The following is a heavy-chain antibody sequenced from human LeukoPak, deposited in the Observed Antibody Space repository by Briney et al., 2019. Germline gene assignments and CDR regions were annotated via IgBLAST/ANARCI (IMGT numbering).Heavy chain of an antibody. CDR3: PRAGALAGSAFDP. D-gene: IGHD6-19*01. CDR2: ISSNSNYI. CDR1: GFTFSSYS. J-gene: IGHJ5*02. Sequence: GGSLRLSCAASGFTFSSYSMNCVCQAPGKGLEWVSSISSNSNYIYYGDSLKGRFTISRDNAKNSLYLQMNSLRAEDTAVYYCPRAGALAGSAFDPWGQGTQVTVSS. V-gene: IGHV3-21*01.